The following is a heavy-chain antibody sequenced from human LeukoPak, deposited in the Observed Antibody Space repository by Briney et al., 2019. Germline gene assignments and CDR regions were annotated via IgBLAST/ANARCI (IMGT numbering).Heavy chain of an antibody. CDR2: INHSGST. D-gene: IGHD4-17*01. CDR3: ARGGFDGDFLFDY. V-gene: IGHV4-34*01. CDR1: GGSFSGYY. J-gene: IGHJ4*02. Sequence: SETLSLTCAVSGGSFSGYYWTWIRQPPGKGLEWIGEINHSGSTNDNPSLKSRVTISVDTSKNQFSLNLSSVTAADTAVYYCARGGFDGDFLFDYWGQGTLVTVSS.